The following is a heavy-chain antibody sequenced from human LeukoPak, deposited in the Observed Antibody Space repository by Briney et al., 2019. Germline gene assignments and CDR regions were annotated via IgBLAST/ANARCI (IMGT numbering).Heavy chain of an antibody. Sequence: ASVKVSCKASGYTFRNYGILWVRQAPGQGLEWMGWVSPYNDNTNYAQNFQGRVTMTTDTSTNLAYMELRSLRYDDTAVYYCAREGHDYGDNTPDYWGRGILVTVSS. CDR1: GYTFRNYG. CDR2: VSPYNDNT. CDR3: AREGHDYGDNTPDY. V-gene: IGHV1-18*01. D-gene: IGHD4-17*01. J-gene: IGHJ4*02.